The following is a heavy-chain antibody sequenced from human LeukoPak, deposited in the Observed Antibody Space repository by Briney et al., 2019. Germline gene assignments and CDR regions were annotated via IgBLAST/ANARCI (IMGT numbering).Heavy chain of an antibody. J-gene: IGHJ4*02. V-gene: IGHV4-61*02. CDR3: ARDQRLVIIN. CDR1: GGSISSGSYY. Sequence: SEALSLTCTVSGGSISSGSYYWSWIRQPAGKGLEWIGRIYTSGSTNYNPSLKSRVTISVDTSKNQFSLKLSSVTAADTAVYYCARDQRLVIINWGQGTLVTVSS. CDR2: IYTSGST. D-gene: IGHD3-9*01.